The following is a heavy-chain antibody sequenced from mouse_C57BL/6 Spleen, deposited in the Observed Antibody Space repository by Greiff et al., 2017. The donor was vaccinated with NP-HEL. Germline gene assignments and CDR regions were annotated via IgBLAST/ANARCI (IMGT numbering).Heavy chain of an antibody. CDR1: GFTFSDFY. D-gene: IGHD2-5*01. CDR2: SRNKANDYTT. CDR3: AREDYYSIPFAY. J-gene: IGHJ3*01. V-gene: IGHV7-1*01. Sequence: EVQLVESGGGLVQSGRSLRLSCATSGFTFSDFYMEWVRQAPGKGLEWIAASRNKANDYTTEYSASVKGRFIVSRDTSQSILYLQMNALRAEDTAIYYCAREDYYSIPFAYWGQGTLVTVSA.